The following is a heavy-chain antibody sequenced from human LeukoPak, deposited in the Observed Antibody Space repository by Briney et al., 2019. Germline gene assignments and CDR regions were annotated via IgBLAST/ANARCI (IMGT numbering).Heavy chain of an antibody. CDR1: GFTFGDYY. CDR2: ISSSGSTI. Sequence: GGSLRLSCAASGFTFGDYYMSWIRQAPGKGLEWVSYISSSGSTIYYADSVKGRFTISRDNAKNSLYLQMNSLRAEDTAVYYCAKVEGASKASVYWGQGALVTVSS. V-gene: IGHV3-11*01. CDR3: AKVEGASKASVY. J-gene: IGHJ4*02. D-gene: IGHD1-1*01.